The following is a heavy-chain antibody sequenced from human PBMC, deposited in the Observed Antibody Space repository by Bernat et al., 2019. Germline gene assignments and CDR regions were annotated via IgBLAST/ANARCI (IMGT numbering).Heavy chain of an antibody. J-gene: IGHJ5*01. CDR3: VRGDHSGLGNYPKWFDS. V-gene: IGHV3-9*01. CDR1: GFTFDDYA. CDR2: ISWNSGVV. Sequence: EVQLVESGGGLVQPGRSLRLSCAASGFTFDDYAMHWVRQVPGKGLDWVSGISWNSGVVGYGDSVRGRSSISRDNPKNTLYLQINTLRPEDTAFYYCVRGDHSGLGNYPKWFDSWGQGTLVTVSS. D-gene: IGHD3-10*01.